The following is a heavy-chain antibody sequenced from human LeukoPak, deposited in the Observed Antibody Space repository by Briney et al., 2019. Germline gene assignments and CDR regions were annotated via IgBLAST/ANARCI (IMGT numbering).Heavy chain of an antibody. CDR2: INHSGST. Sequence: SETLSLTCAVYSDSFSDYYWTWIRQPPGRGLEWIGEINHSGSTSYNPSLTSRVTISIDTSKKQFSMKLTSATAADTAVYYCARVTGYSDPSTRFGLDYWGRGTLVTVSS. J-gene: IGHJ4*02. D-gene: IGHD3-10*01. V-gene: IGHV4-34*01. CDR1: SDSFSDYY. CDR3: ARVTGYSDPSTRFGLDY.